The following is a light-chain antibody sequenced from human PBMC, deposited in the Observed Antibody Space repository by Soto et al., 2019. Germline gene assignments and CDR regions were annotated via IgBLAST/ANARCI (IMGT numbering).Light chain of an antibody. J-gene: IGKJ1*01. CDR1: QSIGRW. CDR3: QQYNTYSPERT. CDR2: DAS. V-gene: IGKV1-5*01. Sequence: DIQMTQSPSTLSASVGDRATITCRSSQSIGRWLAWYQQKPGKAPKLLIYDASSLESGVPSRFSGSGSGTEFTLTISSLQPDDFATYYCQQYNTYSPERTFGQGTKVDIK.